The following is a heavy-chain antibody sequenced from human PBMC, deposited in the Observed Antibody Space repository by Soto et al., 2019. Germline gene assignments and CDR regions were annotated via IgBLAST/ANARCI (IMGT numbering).Heavy chain of an antibody. CDR3: ARDPLGYSSSHFFDL. J-gene: IGHJ4*02. V-gene: IGHV4-61*01. D-gene: IGHD6-19*01. CDR2: IYYSGST. Sequence: SETLSLTCSVSGVSVSSGSHYWSWIRQSPGKGLEWIGFIYYSGSTNYNPSLKSRVTISVDTSKNQFSLKVTSVTAADTAVYFCARDPLGYSSSHFFDLWGQGTLVTVSS. CDR1: GVSVSSGSHY.